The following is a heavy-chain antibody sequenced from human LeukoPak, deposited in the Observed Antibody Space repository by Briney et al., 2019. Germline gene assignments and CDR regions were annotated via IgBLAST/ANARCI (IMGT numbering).Heavy chain of an antibody. D-gene: IGHD3-22*01. Sequence: QSGRSLSLSCATSGFNFSNYVVHWVRQAPGKGLEWVAFIRYDGSNKYYADSVKGRLTIPRDNSKNTLYLQMNSLRPGDTAVYYCAKDLYYYNSSGYSPWGQGTLVTVSS. CDR3: AKDLYYYNSSGYSP. CDR1: GFNFSNYV. J-gene: IGHJ5*02. CDR2: IRYDGSNK. V-gene: IGHV3-30*02.